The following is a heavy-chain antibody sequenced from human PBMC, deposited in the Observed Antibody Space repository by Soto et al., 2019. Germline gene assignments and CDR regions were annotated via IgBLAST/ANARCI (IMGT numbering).Heavy chain of an antibody. CDR3: ARDHGPGYSYGYVGY. Sequence: QVQLVQSGAEVKKPGSSVKVSCKASGGTFSSYTISWVRQAPGQGLEWMGRIIPILGIANYAQKFQGRVTITADKSTSTAYMELSSLSSEDTAVYYCARDHGPGYSYGYVGYWGQGTLVTVSS. J-gene: IGHJ4*02. CDR2: IIPILGIA. CDR1: GGTFSSYT. V-gene: IGHV1-69*08. D-gene: IGHD5-18*01.